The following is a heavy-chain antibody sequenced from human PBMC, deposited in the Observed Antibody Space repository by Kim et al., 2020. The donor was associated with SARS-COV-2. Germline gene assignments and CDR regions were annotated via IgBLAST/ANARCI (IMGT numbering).Heavy chain of an antibody. Sequence: GGSLRLSCAASGFTFSTYALSWLRRAPGEGLEWVSGITSGGAPFYADSVKGRFTISRDNSKNTLYLQMSSLRAEDTAIYYCAKEVPLDRGFLTADYWGQGALVTVSS. CDR3: AKEVPLDRGFLTADY. CDR1: GFTFSTYA. V-gene: IGHV3-23*01. J-gene: IGHJ4*02. D-gene: IGHD3-10*01. CDR2: ITSGGAP.